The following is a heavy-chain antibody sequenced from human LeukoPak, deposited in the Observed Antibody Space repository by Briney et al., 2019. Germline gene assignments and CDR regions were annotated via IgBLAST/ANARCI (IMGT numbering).Heavy chain of an antibody. Sequence: VQPGGSLRLSCSASGFTFSSYGMHWVRQAPGKGLEYVSGISNKGGSTYYADSVKGRFTISRDNSKNTLHLQMSSLRADDTAVYYCVKSGTWADFDSWGQGTLVTVSS. J-gene: IGHJ4*02. D-gene: IGHD1-26*01. V-gene: IGHV3-64D*09. CDR2: ISNKGGST. CDR3: VKSGTWADFDS. CDR1: GFTFSSYG.